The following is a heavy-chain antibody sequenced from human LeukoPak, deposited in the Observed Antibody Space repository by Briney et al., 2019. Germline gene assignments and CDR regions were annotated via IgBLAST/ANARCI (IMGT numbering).Heavy chain of an antibody. J-gene: IGHJ4*02. CDR1: GGTFSSYA. CDR3: ARDYIVGATMPLAY. V-gene: IGHV1-69*05. D-gene: IGHD1-26*01. CDR2: IIPIFGTA. Sequence: ASVKVSCKASGGTFSSYAISWVRQAPGQGLGWMGGIIPIFGTANYAQKFQGRVTITTDESTSTAYMELSSLRSEDTAVYCCARDYIVGATMPLAYWGQGTLVTVSS.